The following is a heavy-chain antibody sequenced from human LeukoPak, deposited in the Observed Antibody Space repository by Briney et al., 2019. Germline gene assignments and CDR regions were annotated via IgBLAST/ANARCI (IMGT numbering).Heavy chain of an antibody. CDR2: MNPDSGDT. V-gene: IGHV1-8*01. D-gene: IGHD6-19*01. CDR3: ARHSSGWYYFDY. Sequence: ASVTVSCKASANTFISYDINWVRQATGQGLEWMGWMNPDSGDTGYAQKFQGRVTVTRNTSINTAYMELRSLRFEDTAVYYCARHSSGWYYFDYWGQGTLVTVSS. J-gene: IGHJ4*02. CDR1: ANTFISYD.